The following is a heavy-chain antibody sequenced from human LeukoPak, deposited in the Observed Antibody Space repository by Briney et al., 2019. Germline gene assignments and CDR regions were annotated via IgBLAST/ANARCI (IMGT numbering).Heavy chain of an antibody. CDR3: ATRGGVLGIAAAAEYFQH. D-gene: IGHD6-13*01. V-gene: IGHV3-48*01. CDR2: ISSSSSTI. CDR1: GFTFRNAW. J-gene: IGHJ1*01. Sequence: GGSLRLSCVASGFTFRNAWMTWVRQAPGKGLEWVSYISSSSSTIYYADSVKGRFTISRDNAKNSLYLQMNSLRAEDTAVYYCATRGGVLGIAAAAEYFQHWGQGTLVTVSS.